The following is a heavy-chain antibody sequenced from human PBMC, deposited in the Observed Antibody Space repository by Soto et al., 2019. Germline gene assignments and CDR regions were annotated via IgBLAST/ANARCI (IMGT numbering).Heavy chain of an antibody. CDR2: ISSSSTI. V-gene: IGHV3-48*01. D-gene: IGHD6-19*01. J-gene: IGHJ4*02. CDR1: GFTFSTYS. Sequence: EVQLVESGGDLVQPGGSLRLSCEAAGFTFSTYSMNWVRKAPGKGLEWVSSISSSSTIYYADSVKGRFTISRDNVQNSLYLQMHSLRAEDTAVYYCARERGSGWTFDYWGQGTLVTVSS. CDR3: ARERGSGWTFDY.